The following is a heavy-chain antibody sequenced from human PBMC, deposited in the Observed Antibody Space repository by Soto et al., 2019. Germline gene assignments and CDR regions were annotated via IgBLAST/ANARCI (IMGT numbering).Heavy chain of an antibody. CDR3: AKEVMVVAATGIFDY. V-gene: IGHV3-30*18. J-gene: IGHJ4*02. D-gene: IGHD2-15*01. Sequence: GGSLRLSCAASGFTFSSYGMHWVRQAPGKGLEWVAVISYDGSNKYYADSVKGRFTISRDNSKNTLYLQMNSLRAEDTAVYYCAKEVMVVAATGIFDYWGQGTPVTVSS. CDR2: ISYDGSNK. CDR1: GFTFSSYG.